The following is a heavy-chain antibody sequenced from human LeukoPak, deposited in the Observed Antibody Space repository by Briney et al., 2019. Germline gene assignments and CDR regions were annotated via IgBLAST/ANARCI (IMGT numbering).Heavy chain of an antibody. V-gene: IGHV3-21*01. CDR2: ISSSSSYI. Sequence: PGGSLRLSCAASGFTFSSYSMNWVRQAPGKGLEWVSSISSSSSYIYYADSVKDRFTISRDNAKNSLYLQMNSLRAEDTAVYYCARDRGYDYVWGSYRHDYWGQGTLVTVSS. D-gene: IGHD3-16*02. J-gene: IGHJ4*02. CDR3: ARDRGYDYVWGSYRHDY. CDR1: GFTFSSYS.